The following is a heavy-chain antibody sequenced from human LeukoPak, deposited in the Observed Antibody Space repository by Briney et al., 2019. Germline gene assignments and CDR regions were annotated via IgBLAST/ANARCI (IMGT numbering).Heavy chain of an antibody. J-gene: IGHJ4*02. CDR1: GFTFSSNW. CDR2: INSDGSST. CDR3: AREDILTGYYFDY. V-gene: IGHV3-74*01. Sequence: GGSLRLSCAASGFTFSSNWIHWVRQAPGKGLVWVSRINSDGSSTSYAESVKGRFTISRDNAKNTLYLQMNSLRAEDTAVYYCAREDILTGYYFDYWGQGTLVTVSS. D-gene: IGHD3-9*01.